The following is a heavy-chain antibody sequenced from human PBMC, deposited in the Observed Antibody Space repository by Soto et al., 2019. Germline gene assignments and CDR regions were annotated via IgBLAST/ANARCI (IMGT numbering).Heavy chain of an antibody. V-gene: IGHV1-69*12. Sequence: QVQLVQSGAEVKKPGYSVKVSCKASGGTFSSYAISWVRQAPGQGLEWMGGIIPIFGTANYAQKFQGRVTITADESTSTAYMELSSLRSEDTAVYYCARATTVTPPYYYYGMDVWGQGTTVTVSS. CDR1: GGTFSSYA. D-gene: IGHD4-17*01. CDR3: ARATTVTPPYYYYGMDV. J-gene: IGHJ6*02. CDR2: IIPIFGTA.